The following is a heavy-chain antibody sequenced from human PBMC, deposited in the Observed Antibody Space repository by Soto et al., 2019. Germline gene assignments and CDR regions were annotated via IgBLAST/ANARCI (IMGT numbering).Heavy chain of an antibody. CDR2: IYYSGST. D-gene: IGHD3-10*01. CDR1: GGSVSSGSYY. V-gene: IGHV4-61*01. CDR3: ARATFYGSGIEDY. Sequence: SETLSLTCTVSGGSVSSGSYYWSWIRQPPGKGLEWIGYIYYSGSTNYNPSLKSRVTISVDTSKNQFSLKLSSVTAADTAVYYCARATFYGSGIEDYWGQGTLVTVSS. J-gene: IGHJ4*02.